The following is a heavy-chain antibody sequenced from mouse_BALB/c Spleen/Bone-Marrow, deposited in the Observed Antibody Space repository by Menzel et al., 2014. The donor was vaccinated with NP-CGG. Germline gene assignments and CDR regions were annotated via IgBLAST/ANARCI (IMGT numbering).Heavy chain of an antibody. CDR3: ARDVGYGNYFVY. CDR1: GFTFSDFY. J-gene: IGHJ3*01. CDR2: SRNKAKHYTT. D-gene: IGHD2-10*02. V-gene: IGHV7-1*02. Sequence: DVMLVESGGGLVQPGDSLRLSCATSGFTFSDFYMEWVRQPPGKRLEWIAASRNKAKHYTTEYRASVKGRFIVSRDTSQSILYLQMNALRAEDTAIYYCARDVGYGNYFVYWGQGTLVTVSA.